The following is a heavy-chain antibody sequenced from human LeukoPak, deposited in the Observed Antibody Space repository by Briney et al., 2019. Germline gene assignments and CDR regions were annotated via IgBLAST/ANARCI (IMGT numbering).Heavy chain of an antibody. CDR2: ISGSGGNT. CDR1: GCTFSSYV. CDR3: AVLPYGSWSYWEGIDY. V-gene: IGHV3-23*01. J-gene: IGHJ4*02. Sequence: PGGSLRLSCAASGCTFSSYVMNWVRQAPGKGLEWVSTISGSGGNTYYADSVKGRFTISRDNSKNTVYLQMNNLRAEDTAIYYCAVLPYGSWSYWEGIDYWGQGTLVTVSS. D-gene: IGHD3-10*01.